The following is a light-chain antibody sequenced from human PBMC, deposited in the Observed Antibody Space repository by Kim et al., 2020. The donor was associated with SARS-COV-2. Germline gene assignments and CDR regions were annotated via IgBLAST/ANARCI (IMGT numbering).Light chain of an antibody. CDR1: QSISSW. V-gene: IGKV1-5*03. Sequence: DIQMTQSPSTLSASVGDRVTITCRASQSISSWLAWFQQKPGKAPKLLIYKASSLESGVPSRFSGSGSGTEFTLTISSLQPDDFATYYCQQYYIYSQTFGQGTKVDIK. CDR2: KAS. CDR3: QQYYIYSQT. J-gene: IGKJ1*01.